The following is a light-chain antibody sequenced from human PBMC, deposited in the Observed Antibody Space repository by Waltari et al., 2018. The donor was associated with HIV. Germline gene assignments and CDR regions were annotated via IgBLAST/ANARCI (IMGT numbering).Light chain of an antibody. CDR1: KLGDKY. CDR2: QDS. CDR3: QAWDSGVQE. V-gene: IGLV3-1*01. J-gene: IGLJ2*01. Sequence: SYELTQPPSVSVSPGQTASITCSGDKLGDKYACWYQQKPGQSPVLVIYQDSKRPSGIPERFSGSNSGNTATLTIGGTQAMDEADYYCQAWDSGVQEFGGGTKLTVL.